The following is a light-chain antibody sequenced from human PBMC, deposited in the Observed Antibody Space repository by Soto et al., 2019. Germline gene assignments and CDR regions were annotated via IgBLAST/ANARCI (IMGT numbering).Light chain of an antibody. V-gene: IGLV2-14*01. Sequence: QSVLTQPASVSGSPGQSITISCTGTSSDVGGYNYVSWYQQHPGKAPKLMIYEVSNRPSGVSNRFSGSKSGNTASLTISGLQAEVEADYSCSSYTSSSTRVFGGGTKLTVL. CDR1: SSDVGGYNY. CDR2: EVS. CDR3: SSYTSSSTRV. J-gene: IGLJ3*02.